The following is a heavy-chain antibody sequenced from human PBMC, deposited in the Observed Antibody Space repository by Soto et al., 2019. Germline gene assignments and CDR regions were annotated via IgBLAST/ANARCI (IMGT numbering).Heavy chain of an antibody. CDR3: ARRPVTYYFDY. V-gene: IGHV3-7*04. J-gene: IGHJ4*02. D-gene: IGHD4-17*01. CDR2: INQDGSEK. CDR1: GFTFSSHW. Sequence: PGGSLRLSCAASGFTFSSHWMSWVRQAPGKGREWVANINQDGSEKYYVDSVKGRFTISRDNSKNTLYLQMDSLRAEDTAVYFCARRPVTYYFDYWGQGT.